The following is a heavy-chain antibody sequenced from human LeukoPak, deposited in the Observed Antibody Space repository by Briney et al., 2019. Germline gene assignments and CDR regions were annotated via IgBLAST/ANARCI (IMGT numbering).Heavy chain of an antibody. CDR1: GGSISSGSYY. V-gene: IGHV4-61*02. CDR3: ASGYDYVWGSYRYTGAYFDY. J-gene: IGHJ4*02. CDR2: IYTSGST. D-gene: IGHD3-16*02. Sequence: PSQTLSLTCTVSGGSISSGSYYWSWIRQPAGKGPEWIGRIYTSGSTNYNPSLKSRVTISVDTSKNQFSLKLSSVTAADTAVYYCASGYDYVWGSYRYTGAYFDYWGQGTLVTVSS.